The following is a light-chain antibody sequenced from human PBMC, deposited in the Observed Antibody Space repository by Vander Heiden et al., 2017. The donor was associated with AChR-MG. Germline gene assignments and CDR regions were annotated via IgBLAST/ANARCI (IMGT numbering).Light chain of an antibody. CDR2: DAS. CDR1: QSVSSY. V-gene: IGKV3-11*01. Sequence: EIVLTQSPATLSLSPGERATLSCRASQSVSSYLAWYQQKPGQAPRLLIYDASNRATGIPARFSGSGSGTDFTLTISSLEPEDSAVYYCQQRSNGFTFGHGTKVDIK. J-gene: IGKJ3*01. CDR3: QQRSNGFT.